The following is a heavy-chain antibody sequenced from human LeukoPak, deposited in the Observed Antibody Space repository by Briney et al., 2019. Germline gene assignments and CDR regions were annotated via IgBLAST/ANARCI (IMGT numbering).Heavy chain of an antibody. CDR2: IRIKAYGGTT. Sequence: GRSLRLSCTASGFTFGDYAMSWVRQAPGKGLEWGGFIRIKAYGGTTEYAASVKGRFTISRDDSNSLAYLQMNSLKTEDTAVYYCTRVISRLTIFGVVIEGAVDYWGQGTLVTVSS. CDR1: GFTFGDYA. D-gene: IGHD3-3*01. V-gene: IGHV3-49*04. CDR3: TRVISRLTIFGVVIEGAVDY. J-gene: IGHJ4*02.